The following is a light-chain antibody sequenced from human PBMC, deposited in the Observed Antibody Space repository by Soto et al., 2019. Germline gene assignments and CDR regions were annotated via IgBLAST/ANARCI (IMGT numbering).Light chain of an antibody. CDR3: SSYTSSSTLV. CDR1: SSDVGGYNY. Sequence: QSVLTQPASVSGSPGQSITISCTGTSSDVGGYNYVSWYQQHPGKAPKLMIYEVSNRPSGVSNRFSGSKSGNTASLTISGLQAEGEADYYCSSYTSSSTLVFGGGTKLTV. V-gene: IGLV2-14*01. J-gene: IGLJ2*01. CDR2: EVS.